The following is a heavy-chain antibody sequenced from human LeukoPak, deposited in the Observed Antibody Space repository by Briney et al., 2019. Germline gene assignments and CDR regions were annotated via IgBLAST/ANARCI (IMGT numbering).Heavy chain of an antibody. CDR3: AKALARAATYYYMDV. Sequence: GGSLRLSCAASGFTFSSYGMHWVRQAPGKGLEWVAVIWYGGSNKYYADSVKGRFTISRDNSKNTLYLQMNSLRAEDTAVYYCAKALARAATYYYMDVWGKGTTVTVSS. D-gene: IGHD6-13*01. V-gene: IGHV3-30*02. CDR2: IWYGGSNK. J-gene: IGHJ6*03. CDR1: GFTFSSYG.